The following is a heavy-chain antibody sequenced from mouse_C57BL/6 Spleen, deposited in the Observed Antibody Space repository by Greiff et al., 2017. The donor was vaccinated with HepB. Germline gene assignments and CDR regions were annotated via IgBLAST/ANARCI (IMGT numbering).Heavy chain of an antibody. J-gene: IGHJ2*01. V-gene: IGHV1-64*01. Sequence: QVQLKQPGAELVKPGASVKLSCKASGYTFTSYWMHWVKQRPGQGLEWIGMIHPNSGSTNYNEKFKSKATLTVDKSSSTAYMQLSSLTSEDSAVYYCAALLALTVVEIDYWGQGTTLTVSS. CDR1: GYTFTSYW. CDR3: AALLALTVVEIDY. D-gene: IGHD1-1*01. CDR2: IHPNSGST.